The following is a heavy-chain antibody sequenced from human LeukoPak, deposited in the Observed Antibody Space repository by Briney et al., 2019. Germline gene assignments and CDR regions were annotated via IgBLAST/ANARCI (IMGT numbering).Heavy chain of an antibody. D-gene: IGHD3-16*02. Sequence: SETLSLTCAVYGDSFKNYYWTWIRQSPEKGLEWIGEINHGGLTSYNPSLESRLTLLVDTSKNQFSLNLRSVTAADTAVYFCARARAFVWGSYRYIPCYFDPWGQGTVVTVSS. CDR1: GDSFKNYY. CDR2: INHGGLT. J-gene: IGHJ5*02. V-gene: IGHV4-34*01. CDR3: ARARAFVWGSYRYIPCYFDP.